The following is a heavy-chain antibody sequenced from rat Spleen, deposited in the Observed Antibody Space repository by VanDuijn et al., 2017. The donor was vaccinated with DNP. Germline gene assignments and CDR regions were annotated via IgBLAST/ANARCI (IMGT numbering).Heavy chain of an antibody. CDR1: GFTFSDYY. V-gene: IGHV5-29*01. D-gene: IGHD5-1*01. J-gene: IGHJ2*01. CDR2: ISYDGSST. CDR3: ASVGAGFDY. Sequence: EVQLVESDGGLVQPGRSLKLSCAASGFTFSDYYMAWVRQAPTKGLEWVATISYDGSSTYYRDSVKGRFTISRDNAKSTLYLQMDSLRSEDTATYYGASVGAGFDYWGQGVMVTVSS.